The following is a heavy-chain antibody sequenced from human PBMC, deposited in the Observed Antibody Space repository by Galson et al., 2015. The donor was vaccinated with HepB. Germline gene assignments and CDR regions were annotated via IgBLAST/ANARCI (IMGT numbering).Heavy chain of an antibody. CDR2: ISYDGSNK. J-gene: IGHJ4*02. CDR3: ARVFVREWLGPLDY. Sequence: SLRLSCAASGFTFSSYAMHWVRQAPGKGLEWVAVISYDGSNKYYADSVKGRFTISRDNSKNTLYLQMNSLRAEDTAVYYCARVFVREWLGPLDYWGQGTLVTVSS. V-gene: IGHV3-30-3*01. D-gene: IGHD6-19*01. CDR1: GFTFSSYA.